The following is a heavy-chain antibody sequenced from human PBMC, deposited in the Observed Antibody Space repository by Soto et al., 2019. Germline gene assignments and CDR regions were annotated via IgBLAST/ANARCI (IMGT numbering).Heavy chain of an antibody. Sequence: PSETLSLTCTVSGGSVSSGSYYWSCIRQPPGKGLEWIGYIYYSGSTNYNPSLKSRVTISVDTSKNQFSLKLSSVTAADTAVYYCARSGRFGESRRYYFDYWGQGALVTVSS. J-gene: IGHJ4*02. CDR3: ARSGRFGESRRYYFDY. CDR1: GGSVSSGSYY. CDR2: IYYSGST. D-gene: IGHD3-10*01. V-gene: IGHV4-61*01.